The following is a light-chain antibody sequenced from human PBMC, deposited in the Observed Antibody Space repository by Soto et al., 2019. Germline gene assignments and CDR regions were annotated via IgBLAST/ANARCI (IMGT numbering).Light chain of an antibody. CDR2: DDG. CDR1: KIGSKS. V-gene: IGLV3-21*02. J-gene: IGLJ3*02. CDR3: QVWDSSSDHVV. Sequence: SYELTQPPSVSVAPGQTARITCGGNKIGSKSVLWYQQKPGQAPVLLVYDDGDRPSGIPERFSGSNSGNTATLTISRVEVGDEADYYCQVWDSSSDHVVFGGGTKLTVL.